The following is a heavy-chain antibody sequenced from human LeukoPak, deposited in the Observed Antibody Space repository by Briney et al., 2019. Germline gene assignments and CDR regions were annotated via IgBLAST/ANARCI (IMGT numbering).Heavy chain of an antibody. J-gene: IGHJ6*03. Sequence: GSLRLSCAASGFTFSSYSTNWVRQAPGKGLEWVSYISSSSSTIYYADSVKGRFTISRDNAKNSLYLQMNSLRAEDTAVYYCARVKYDILTGYSPYYMDVWGKGTTVTVSS. CDR3: ARVKYDILTGYSPYYMDV. D-gene: IGHD3-9*01. V-gene: IGHV3-48*04. CDR2: ISSSSSTI. CDR1: GFTFSSYS.